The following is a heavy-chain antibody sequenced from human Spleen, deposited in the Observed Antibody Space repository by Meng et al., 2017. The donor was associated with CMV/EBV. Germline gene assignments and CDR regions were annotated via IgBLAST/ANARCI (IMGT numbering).Heavy chain of an antibody. V-gene: IGHV3-23*01. J-gene: IGHJ3*02. CDR3: AKSGVVVPAAIDAFDI. D-gene: IGHD2-2*01. CDR1: GFTFSNSA. CDR2: ISGSGGST. Sequence: GESLKISCAASGFTFSNSAMSWVRLAPGKGLEWVSAISGSGGSTYYADSVKGRFTISRDNSKNTLYLQMNSLRAEDTAVYYCAKSGVVVPAAIDAFDIWGQGTMVTVSS.